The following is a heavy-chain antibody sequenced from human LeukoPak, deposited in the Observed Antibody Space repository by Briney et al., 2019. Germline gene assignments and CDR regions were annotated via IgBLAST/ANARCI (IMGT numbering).Heavy chain of an antibody. Sequence: SLRLSCAAPGFTFSSYGMHWVRQAPGKRLEWVAVIWYDGSNKYYADSVKGRFTISRDNSKNTLYLQMNSLRAEDTAVYYCAREAVDTAMVTGIDYWGQGTLVTVSS. CDR3: AREAVDTAMVTGIDY. CDR2: IWYDGSNK. J-gene: IGHJ4*02. CDR1: GFTFSSYG. V-gene: IGHV3-33*01. D-gene: IGHD5-18*01.